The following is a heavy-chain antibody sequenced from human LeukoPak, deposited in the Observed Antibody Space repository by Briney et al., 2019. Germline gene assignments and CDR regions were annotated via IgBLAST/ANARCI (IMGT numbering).Heavy chain of an antibody. Sequence: GGSLRLSCAASRFIFSSCAISWVRQAPGKGLEWVSAISGSGGSTYYADSVKGRFTISRDNSKNTLYMQMNSLRAEDTAVYYCARYTYAYYYYGLDVWGQGTTVTVSS. J-gene: IGHJ6*02. CDR2: ISGSGGST. CDR3: ARYTYAYYYYGLDV. CDR1: RFIFSSCA. D-gene: IGHD5-18*01. V-gene: IGHV3-23*01.